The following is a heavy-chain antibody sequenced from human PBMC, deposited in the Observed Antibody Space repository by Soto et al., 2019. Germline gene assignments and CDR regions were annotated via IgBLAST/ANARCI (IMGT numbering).Heavy chain of an antibody. CDR2: IIPVLGVA. CDR1: GGSFNSYT. Sequence: QVQLVQSGAEVKKPGSSVKVSCKASGGSFNSYTFSWVRQAPGQGPEWMGRIIPVLGVANYAQTFQGRVTITADKSTSTVYMDLNSLRSEDTAVYYCARGALAAGGTLGSWGQGTPVTVSP. J-gene: IGHJ4*02. V-gene: IGHV1-69*02. CDR3: ARGALAAGGTLGS. D-gene: IGHD6-13*01.